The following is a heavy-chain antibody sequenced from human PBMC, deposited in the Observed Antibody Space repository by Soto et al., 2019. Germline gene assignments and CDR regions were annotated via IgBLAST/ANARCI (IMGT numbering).Heavy chain of an antibody. CDR2: IWYDGSNK. J-gene: IGHJ3*02. CDR1: GFTFSSYG. V-gene: IGHV3-33*01. Sequence: GGSLRLSCAASGFTFSSYGMHWVRQAPGKGLEWVAVIWYDGSNKYYADSVKGRFTISRDNSKNTLYLQMNSLRAEDTAVYYCARGRNYYDSSGYYYDGAFDIWGQGTMVTVSS. CDR3: ARGRNYYDSSGYYYDGAFDI. D-gene: IGHD3-22*01.